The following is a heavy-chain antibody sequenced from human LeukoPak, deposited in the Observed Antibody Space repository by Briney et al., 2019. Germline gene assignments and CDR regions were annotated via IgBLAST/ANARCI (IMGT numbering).Heavy chain of an antibody. CDR2: INHSGST. J-gene: IGHJ6*03. V-gene: IGHV4-34*01. CDR3: ARPNYYYYMDV. CDR1: GGSISSAGYY. Sequence: SETLSLTCTVSGGSISSAGYYWSWIRQPPGKGLEWIGEINHSGSTNYNPSLKSRVTISVDTSKNQFSLKLSSVTAADTAVYYCARPNYYYYMDVWGKGTTVTISS.